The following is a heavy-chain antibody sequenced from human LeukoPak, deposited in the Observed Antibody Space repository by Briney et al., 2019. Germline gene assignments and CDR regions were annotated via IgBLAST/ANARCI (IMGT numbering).Heavy chain of an antibody. D-gene: IGHD1-26*01. J-gene: IGHJ6*02. CDR1: GGSFSGYY. CDR2: INHSGST. V-gene: IGHV4-34*01. CDR3: ARGSWEPPGYYYGMDV. Sequence: SETLSLTCAVYGGSFSGYYWSWIRQPPGKGLEWIGEINHSGSTNYNPSLKSRVTISVDTSKNQFSLKLSSVTAADTAAYYCARGSWEPPGYYYGMDVWGQGTTVTVSS.